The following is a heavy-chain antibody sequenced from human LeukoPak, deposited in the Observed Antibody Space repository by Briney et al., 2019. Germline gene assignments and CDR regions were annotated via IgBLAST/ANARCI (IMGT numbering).Heavy chain of an antibody. V-gene: IGHV3-23*01. D-gene: IGHD3-22*01. CDR1: GFTFSSCA. Sequence: PGGSLRLSCAASGFTFSSCAMSWVRQAPGKGLEWVSLISGSGDSRYYADSVKGRFTISRDDAKNSLYLQMNSLRAEDTAVYYCAREPYDSGGGWGQGTLVTVSS. J-gene: IGHJ4*02. CDR2: ISGSGDSR. CDR3: AREPYDSGGG.